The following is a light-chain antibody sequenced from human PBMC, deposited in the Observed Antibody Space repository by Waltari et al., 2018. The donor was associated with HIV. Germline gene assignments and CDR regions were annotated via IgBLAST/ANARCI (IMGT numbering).Light chain of an antibody. Sequence: DIQMTKSPSSLSASVGDRVTITCRASQSISSYLNWYQQKPGKAPKLLIYAASSLQSGVPSRFSGSGSGTDFTLTISSLQPEDFATYYCQQSYSTLRTFDQGTKVEIK. CDR1: QSISSY. V-gene: IGKV1-39*01. CDR3: QQSYSTLRT. J-gene: IGKJ1*01. CDR2: AAS.